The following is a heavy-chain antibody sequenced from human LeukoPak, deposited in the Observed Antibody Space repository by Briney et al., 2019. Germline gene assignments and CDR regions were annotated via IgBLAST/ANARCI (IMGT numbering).Heavy chain of an antibody. CDR1: GYTFTSYG. D-gene: IGHD3-9*01. CDR2: ISAYNGNT. V-gene: IGHV1-18*01. J-gene: IGHJ4*02. Sequence: ASVKVSCKASGYTFTSYGISWVRQAPGQGLEWMGWISAYNGNTNYAQKLQGRVTMTTDTSTSTAYMELRSLRSDDTAVYYCTRDLLYFDWLAYWGQGTLVTVSS. CDR3: TRDLLYFDWLAY.